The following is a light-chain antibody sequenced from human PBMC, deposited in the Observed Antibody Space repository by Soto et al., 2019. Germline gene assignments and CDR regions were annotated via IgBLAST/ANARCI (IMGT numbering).Light chain of an antibody. J-gene: IGKJ3*01. CDR2: WAS. CDR3: QQYYSTPFFT. Sequence: DIVMTQSPDSLAVSLSERATINCKSSQSVLYSSNNKNYLAWYQQKPGQPPKLLIYWASTRESGVPDRFSGSGSGTDFTLTISSLQAEDVAVYYCQQYYSTPFFTFGPGTKVDIK. V-gene: IGKV4-1*01. CDR1: QSVLYSSNNKNY.